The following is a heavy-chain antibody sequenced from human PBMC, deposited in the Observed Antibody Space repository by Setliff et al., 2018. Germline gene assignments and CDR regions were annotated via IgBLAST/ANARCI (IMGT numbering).Heavy chain of an antibody. CDR2: ISRGGNTI. D-gene: IGHD3-16*01. V-gene: IGHV3-11*04. J-gene: IGHJ4*02. CDR3: ARDFGSHFFGY. Sequence: GGSLSLSCAASGFTFSDYYMNWIRQAPGKGLEWVSYISRGGNTIYYADSVKGRFTLSRDNAKNSLYLQKNSLRAEDTAVYYCARDFGSHFFGYWGQGTLVTVSS. CDR1: GFTFSDYY.